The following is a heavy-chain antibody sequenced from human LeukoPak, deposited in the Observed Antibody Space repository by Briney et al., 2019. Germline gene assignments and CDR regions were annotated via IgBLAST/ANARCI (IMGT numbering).Heavy chain of an antibody. CDR3: ARLPIYGGKANDAFDI. D-gene: IGHD4-23*01. V-gene: IGHV5-10-1*01. J-gene: IGHJ3*02. CDR2: TDPSDSYT. Sequence: GESLKISCKGSEYSFTKYWISWVRQMPGKGLEWMGTTDPSDSYTNYSPSFQGHVTISADKSISTAYLQWSSLKASDTAMYYCARLPIYGGKANDAFDIWGQGTMVTVSS. CDR1: EYSFTKYW.